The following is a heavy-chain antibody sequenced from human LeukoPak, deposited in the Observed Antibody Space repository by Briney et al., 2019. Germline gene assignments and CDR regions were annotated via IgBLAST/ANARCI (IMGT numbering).Heavy chain of an antibody. CDR1: GGSFSGYY. CDR2: INHSGST. Sequence: SETLSLTCAVYGGSFSGYYWSWIRQPPGKGLEWIGEINHSGSTNYNPSLKSRVTISVDTSKNQFSLKLSSVTAADTAVYYCARESIAAPPDDYWGQGTLVTVSS. J-gene: IGHJ4*02. V-gene: IGHV4-34*01. D-gene: IGHD6-6*01. CDR3: ARESIAAPPDDY.